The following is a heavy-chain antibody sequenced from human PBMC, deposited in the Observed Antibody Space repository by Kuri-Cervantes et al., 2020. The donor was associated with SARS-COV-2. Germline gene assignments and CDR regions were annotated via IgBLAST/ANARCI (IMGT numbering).Heavy chain of an antibody. J-gene: IGHJ4*02. CDR2: ITRSGVYI. Sequence: GESLKISCVASGFTFSAYTLNWVHQAPGKGLEWVSSITRSGVYISYADSLKGRFTISRDNAKSSLYLQMNSLRAEDTAVYYCARSPGDGDYDPFDYWGQGTLVTVSS. V-gene: IGHV3-21*01. CDR3: ARSPGDGDYDPFDY. D-gene: IGHD4-17*01. CDR1: GFTFSAYT.